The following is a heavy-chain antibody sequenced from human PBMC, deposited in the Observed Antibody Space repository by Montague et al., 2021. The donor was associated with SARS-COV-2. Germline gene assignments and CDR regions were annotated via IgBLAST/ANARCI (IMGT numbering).Heavy chain of an antibody. Sequence: SLRLSCAASGFTFSTYSMNWVRQAPGKGLEWVSYISSSSSDKYYADSVKGRFTISRDNAKNSLYLQMNSLRAQDTTVYYCVRPLYSSDSLDYWGQGTLVTVSS. J-gene: IGHJ4*02. D-gene: IGHD6-19*01. CDR1: GFTFSTYS. CDR3: VRPLYSSDSLDY. CDR2: ISSSSSDK. V-gene: IGHV3-21*01.